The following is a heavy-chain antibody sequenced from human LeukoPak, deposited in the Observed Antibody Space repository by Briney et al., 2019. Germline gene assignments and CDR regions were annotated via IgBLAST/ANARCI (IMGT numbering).Heavy chain of an antibody. V-gene: IGHV3-7*04. CDR2: TKYDGSEI. CDR1: GFALSGYW. D-gene: IGHD4-17*01. J-gene: IGHJ3*01. Sequence: PGGSLRLSCVASGFALSGYWMNWVPQTPGKGLEWVANTKYDGSEIYYVDSVKGRFTISRDNAKNSLYVQMNNLRAEDTAVYYCARGQVTAVTALASFDVWGQGTVVIVSS. CDR3: ARGQVTAVTALASFDV.